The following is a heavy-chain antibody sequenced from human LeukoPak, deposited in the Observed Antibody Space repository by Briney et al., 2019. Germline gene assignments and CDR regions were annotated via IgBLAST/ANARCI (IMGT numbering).Heavy chain of an antibody. CDR1: GDSISSRSYY. Sequence: SETLSLTCTVSGDSISSRSYYWGWIRQPPGKGLEWIGSIYYSGSNYYNPSLKSRVTISVDTSKNQFSLKLSSVTAADTAVYYCARHFDNGDYKKTFDIWGQGTMVTVSS. CDR2: IYYSGSN. CDR3: ARHFDNGDYKKTFDI. D-gene: IGHD4-17*01. J-gene: IGHJ3*02. V-gene: IGHV4-39*01.